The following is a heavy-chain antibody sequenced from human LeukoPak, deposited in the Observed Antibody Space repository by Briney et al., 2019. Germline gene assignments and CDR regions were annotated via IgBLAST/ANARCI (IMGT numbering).Heavy chain of an antibody. Sequence: PGGSLRLSCAAPEFTSSRYAMTWVRQAPGQGLEWVSSITSRDSRTSYADSVKGRFTVSRDNSKNTLYLQMNYLRVEDTAVYYCARDPNGDYLGAFDFWGQGTLVTVSS. D-gene: IGHD4-17*01. CDR3: ARDPNGDYLGAFDF. CDR1: EFTSSRYA. V-gene: IGHV3-23*01. CDR2: ITSRDSRT. J-gene: IGHJ3*01.